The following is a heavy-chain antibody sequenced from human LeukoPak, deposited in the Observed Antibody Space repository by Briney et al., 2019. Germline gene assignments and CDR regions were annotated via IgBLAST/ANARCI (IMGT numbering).Heavy chain of an antibody. CDR2: INPNSGGT. D-gene: IGHD3-22*01. CDR1: GYTFTSYY. CDR3: ARDPPASSVDIRGEAYFDY. J-gene: IGHJ4*02. V-gene: IGHV1-2*06. Sequence: ASVKVSCKASGYTFTSYYMHWVRQAPGQGLEWMGRINPNSGGTNYAQKFQGRVTMTRDTSISTAYMELSRLRSDDTAVYYCARDPPASSVDIRGEAYFDYWGQGTLVTVSS.